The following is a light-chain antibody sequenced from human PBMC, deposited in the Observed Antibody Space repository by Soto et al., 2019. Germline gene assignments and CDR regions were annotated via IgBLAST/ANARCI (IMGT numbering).Light chain of an antibody. Sequence: QSALTQPASVSGSPGQSITISYTGTSSDVGSYNLVSWYQHHPGKAPKLMIYEVSERPSGVSNRFSGSKSGNTASLTISGLQAEDEADYYCCSYAGRTTPYVFGTGTKVTVL. CDR3: CSYAGRTTPYV. J-gene: IGLJ1*01. V-gene: IGLV2-23*02. CDR1: SSDVGSYNL. CDR2: EVS.